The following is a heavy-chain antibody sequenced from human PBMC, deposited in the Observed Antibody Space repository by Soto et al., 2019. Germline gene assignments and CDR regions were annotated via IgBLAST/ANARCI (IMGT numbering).Heavy chain of an antibody. V-gene: IGHV3-11*06. J-gene: IGHJ4*02. CDR2: ISSSSSYT. Sequence: QVQLVESGGGLVKPGGSLRLSCAASGFTFSDYYMSWIRQAPGKGLEWVSYISSSSSYTNYADSVKGRFTISRDNAKNALYMQMNSLRAEDTAVYYCARVGSGYDLDYWGQGTLVTVSS. D-gene: IGHD5-12*01. CDR3: ARVGSGYDLDY. CDR1: GFTFSDYY.